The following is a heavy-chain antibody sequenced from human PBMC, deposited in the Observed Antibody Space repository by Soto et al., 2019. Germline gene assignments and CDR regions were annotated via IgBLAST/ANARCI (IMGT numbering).Heavy chain of an antibody. CDR1: GFTFSNYG. CDR2: ISYDGSNI. CDR3: AKPEFCPNGLCSPGVFDY. Sequence: QVQLVESGGGVVQPGRSLRLSCTTSGFTFSNYGMNWLRKAPGKGLEWVAFISYDGSNIPFPDSVKGRFTISRDNHKNTLHLQMNSLRADGTAVYYCAKPEFCPNGLCSPGVFDYWGQGPLVTVSS. V-gene: IGHV3-30*18. J-gene: IGHJ4*02. D-gene: IGHD2-8*01.